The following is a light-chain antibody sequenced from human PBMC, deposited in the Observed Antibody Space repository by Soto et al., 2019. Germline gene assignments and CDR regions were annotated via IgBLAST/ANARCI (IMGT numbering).Light chain of an antibody. V-gene: IGKV1-17*03. Sequence: IQLTQSPSSLSASVGDRVTITCRASQGISNYLAWFQQKPGKVPKRLIFAAFSLDVGVPSRFSGGGFETEFTLTISSLQPEDFATYYCLQHHTYPYTFGQGTKLEIK. CDR1: QGISNY. CDR3: LQHHTYPYT. J-gene: IGKJ2*01. CDR2: AAF.